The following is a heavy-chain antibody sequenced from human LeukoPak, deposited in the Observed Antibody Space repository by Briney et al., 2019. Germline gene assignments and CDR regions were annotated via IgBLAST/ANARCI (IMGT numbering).Heavy chain of an antibody. V-gene: IGHV4-59*08. J-gene: IGHJ3*02. CDR3: ARQRDDAFDI. CDR2: IYYSGST. CDR1: GGSISSYY. Sequence: SETLSLTCTVSGGSISSYYWSWIRQPPGKGLEWIGYIYYSGSTNYNPSLKSRVTMSVDTSKNQFSLKLSSVTAADTAVYYCARQRDDAFDIWGQGTMVTVSS.